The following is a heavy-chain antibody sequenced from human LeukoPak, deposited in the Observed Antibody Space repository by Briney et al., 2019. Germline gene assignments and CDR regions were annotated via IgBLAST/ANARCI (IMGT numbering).Heavy chain of an antibody. J-gene: IGHJ2*01. CDR2: ISSSGRTK. Sequence: GGSLRLSCAASGFTFSSYEMTWVRQAPGKGLEWVSYISSSGRTKYYADSVKGRFTISRDNAKNSLYLQMNSLRAEDTAVYYCARASQGLSSYFDLWGRGTLVTVSS. CDR3: ARASQGLSSYFDL. CDR1: GFTFSSYE. V-gene: IGHV3-48*03. D-gene: IGHD2-2*01.